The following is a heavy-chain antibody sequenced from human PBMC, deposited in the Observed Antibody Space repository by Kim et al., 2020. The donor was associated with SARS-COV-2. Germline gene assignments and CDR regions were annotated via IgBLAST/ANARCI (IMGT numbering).Heavy chain of an antibody. Sequence: SETLSLTCAVYGGSFSGYYWSWIRQPPGKGLEWIGEINHSGSTNYNPSLKSRVTISVDTSKNQFSLKLSSVTAADTAVYYCARLGSSIAARRAGDDYGDYVYYGMDVWGQGTTVTVSS. CDR2: INHSGST. J-gene: IGHJ6*02. D-gene: IGHD4-17*01. CDR1: GGSFSGYY. V-gene: IGHV4-34*01. CDR3: ARLGSSIAARRAGDDYGDYVYYGMDV.